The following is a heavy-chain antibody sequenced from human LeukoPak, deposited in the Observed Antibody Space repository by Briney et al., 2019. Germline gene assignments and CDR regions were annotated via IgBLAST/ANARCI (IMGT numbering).Heavy chain of an antibody. Sequence: SQTLSLTCTVSGGSIRSGSYYWSWIRQPAGKGLEWIGRIYTSGTTNYNPSLKSRVTISVDTSKNQFSLKLRSGTAADTAVYYCARATGSSVPYYYYMDVWGKGTTVTVSS. CDR3: ARATGSSVPYYYYMDV. D-gene: IGHD2-2*01. CDR2: IYTSGTT. CDR1: GGSIRSGSYY. J-gene: IGHJ6*03. V-gene: IGHV4-61*02.